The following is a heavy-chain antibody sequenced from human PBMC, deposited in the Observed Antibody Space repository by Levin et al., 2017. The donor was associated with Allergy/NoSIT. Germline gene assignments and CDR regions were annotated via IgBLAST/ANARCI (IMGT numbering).Heavy chain of an antibody. CDR3: ARAGTSSGWYKLGY. V-gene: IGHV1-2*06. D-gene: IGHD6-19*01. Sequence: ASVKVSCKASGYTFTGYYLHWVRQAPGQGLEWMGRINPNSGGTKFEQKFQGRVTMTRDTSINTAYMELSRLRYNDTAVYYCARAGTSSGWYKLGYWGQGTLVTVSS. J-gene: IGHJ4*02. CDR2: INPNSGGT. CDR1: GYTFTGYY.